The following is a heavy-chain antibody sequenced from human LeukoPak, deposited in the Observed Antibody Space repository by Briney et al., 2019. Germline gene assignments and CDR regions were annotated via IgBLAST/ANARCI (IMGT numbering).Heavy chain of an antibody. J-gene: IGHJ4*02. D-gene: IGHD6-13*01. V-gene: IGHV1-8*01. CDR2: MNPNSGNT. Sequence: GASVKVSCKASGYTFTSYDINWVRQATGQGLEWMGWMNPNSGNTGYAQKFQGRATMTRNTSISTAYMELSSLRSEDTAVYYCARTLHGIAAARVKPYYFDYWGQGTLVTVSS. CDR1: GYTFTSYD. CDR3: ARTLHGIAAARVKPYYFDY.